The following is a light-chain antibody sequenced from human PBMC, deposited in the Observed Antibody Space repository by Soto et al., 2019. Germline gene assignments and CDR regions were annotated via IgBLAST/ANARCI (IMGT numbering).Light chain of an antibody. Sequence: EIVLTQSPGTLSLSPGERATLSRRASQSVSSSYLAWYQQKPGQAPRLLIYGASSRATGITDRFSGSGSGTDFTLTISRLEPEDFAVYYCQQYGSSPLTFGGGTKVEIK. CDR2: GAS. V-gene: IGKV3-20*01. CDR3: QQYGSSPLT. J-gene: IGKJ4*01. CDR1: QSVSSSY.